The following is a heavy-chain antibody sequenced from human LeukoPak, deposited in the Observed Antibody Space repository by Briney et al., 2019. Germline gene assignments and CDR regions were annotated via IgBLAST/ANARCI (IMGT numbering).Heavy chain of an antibody. D-gene: IGHD3-22*01. CDR1: GGSISSSSYY. CDR3: AKAGDNSGNYGAFDI. J-gene: IGHJ3*02. V-gene: IGHV4-39*07. CDR2: IYYSGST. Sequence: SETLSLTCTVSGGSISSSSYYWGWIRQPPGKGLEWIGNIYYSGSTYYNPSLRSRVTISVDTSKKQFSLKLSSVTAADTAVYYCAKAGDNSGNYGAFDIWGQGTMVTVSS.